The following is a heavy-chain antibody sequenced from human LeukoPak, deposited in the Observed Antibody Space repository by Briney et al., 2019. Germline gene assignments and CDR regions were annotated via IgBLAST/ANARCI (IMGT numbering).Heavy chain of an antibody. D-gene: IGHD6-13*01. CDR1: GGSISSSSYY. Sequence: SETLSLTCTVSGGSISSSSYYWGWIRQPPGKGLEWIGSIYYSGSTYYNPSLKSRVTISVDTSKNQFSLKLSSVTAADTAVYYCAHDRPFGAAAGTYWGQGTLVTVSS. CDR3: AHDRPFGAAAGTY. V-gene: IGHV4-39*07. J-gene: IGHJ4*02. CDR2: IYYSGST.